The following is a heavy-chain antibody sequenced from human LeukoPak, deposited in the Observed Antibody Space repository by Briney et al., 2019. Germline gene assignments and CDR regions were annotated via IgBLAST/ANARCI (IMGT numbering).Heavy chain of an antibody. CDR2: MNPNSGNT. Sequence: ASVKVSCKASGYTFTSYDINWVRQAPGQGLEWMGWMNPNSGNTGYAQKFQGWVTMTRDTSISTAYMELSRLRSDDTAVYYCARGGITGTTRGPTRLNDAFDIWGQGTMVTVSS. V-gene: IGHV1-8*01. D-gene: IGHD1-20*01. CDR1: GYTFTSYD. CDR3: ARGGITGTTRGPTRLNDAFDI. J-gene: IGHJ3*02.